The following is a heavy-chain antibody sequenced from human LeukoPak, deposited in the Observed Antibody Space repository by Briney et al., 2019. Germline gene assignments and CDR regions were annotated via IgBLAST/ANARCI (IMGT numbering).Heavy chain of an antibody. J-gene: IGHJ4*02. Sequence: SVKVSCKASGFTSTNFAVQWVRQARGQRLEWIGWIIVGSGATKCAQDFQERVTITRDLSASTLYMELRSLTSEDTAVYYCAADLSNPRMGASYLDSWGQGTLVTVSS. CDR1: GFTSTNFA. CDR2: IIVGSGAT. CDR3: AADLSNPRMGASYLDS. D-gene: IGHD3-16*01. V-gene: IGHV1-58*01.